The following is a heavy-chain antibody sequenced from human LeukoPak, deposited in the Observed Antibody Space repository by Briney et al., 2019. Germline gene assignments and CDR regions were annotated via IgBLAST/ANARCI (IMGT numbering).Heavy chain of an antibody. CDR3: AKPLAQDYVWGGYTGDYFDY. V-gene: IGHV3-43*02. J-gene: IGHJ4*02. CDR2: ISGDGGST. Sequence: PGGSLRLSCAASGFTFDDYAMHWVRQAPGKGLEWVSLISGDGGSTYYADSVKGRFTISRDNGKNSLYLQMNSLRTEDTALYYCAKPLAQDYVWGGYTGDYFDYWGQGTLVTVSS. CDR1: GFTFDDYA. D-gene: IGHD3-16*01.